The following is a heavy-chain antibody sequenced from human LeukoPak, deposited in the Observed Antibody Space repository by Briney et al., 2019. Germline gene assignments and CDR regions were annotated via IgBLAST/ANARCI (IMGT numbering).Heavy chain of an antibody. J-gene: IGHJ3*02. V-gene: IGHV1-18*01. CDR2: ISAYNGNT. Sequence: ASVKVSCKASGYTFTSYGISWVRQAPVQGLEWMGWISAYNGNTNYAQRLQGRVTMTTDTSTSTAYMELRSLRSDDTAVYYCAILQYGDFDAFDIWGQGTMVTVSS. CDR1: GYTFTSYG. CDR3: AILQYGDFDAFDI. D-gene: IGHD4-17*01.